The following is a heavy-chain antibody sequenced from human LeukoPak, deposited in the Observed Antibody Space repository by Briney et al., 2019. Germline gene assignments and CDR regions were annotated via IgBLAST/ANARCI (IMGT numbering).Heavy chain of an antibody. V-gene: IGHV4-39*07. CDR1: GGSISSSSYY. CDR3: ARAPFTYYDILTGYHNWFDP. J-gene: IGHJ5*02. Sequence: SETLSLTCTVSGGSISSSSYYWGWIRQPPGKGLEWIGYFYYSGSTYYNPSLKSRVTISVDTSKNQFSLKLSSVTAADTAVYYCARAPFTYYDILTGYHNWFDPWGQGTLVTVSS. D-gene: IGHD3-9*01. CDR2: FYYSGST.